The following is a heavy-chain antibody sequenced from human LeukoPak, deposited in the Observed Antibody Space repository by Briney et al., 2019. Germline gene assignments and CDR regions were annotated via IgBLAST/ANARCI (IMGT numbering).Heavy chain of an antibody. CDR2: INPNSGGT. CDR3: ARDSYYGSGSYWTYYYYMDV. D-gene: IGHD3-10*01. V-gene: IGHV1-2*02. J-gene: IGHJ6*03. Sequence: ASVKVSCKASGYTFTGYYMHWVRQAPGQGLEWMGWINPNSGGTNYAQKFQGRVTMTRDTSISTAYMELSRLRSDDTAVYYCARDSYYGSGSYWTYYYYMDVWGKGTTVTISS. CDR1: GYTFTGYY.